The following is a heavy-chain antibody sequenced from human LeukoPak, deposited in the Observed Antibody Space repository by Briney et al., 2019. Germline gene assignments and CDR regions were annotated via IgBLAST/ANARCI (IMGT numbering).Heavy chain of an antibody. J-gene: IGHJ4*02. CDR2: INHSGST. V-gene: IGHV4-34*01. D-gene: IGHD3-22*01. Sequence: SETLSLTCAVYGGSFSGYYWSWIRQPPGKGLEWIGEINHSGSTNYNPSLKGRVTISVDTSKNQFSLKLSSVTAADTAVYYCARLDSSGRGFGYWGQGTLVTVSS. CDR3: ARLDSSGRGFGY. CDR1: GGSFSGYY.